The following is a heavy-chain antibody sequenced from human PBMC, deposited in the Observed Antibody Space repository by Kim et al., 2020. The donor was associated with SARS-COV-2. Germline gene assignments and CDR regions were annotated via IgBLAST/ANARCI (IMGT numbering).Heavy chain of an antibody. D-gene: IGHD5-12*01. CDR2: IYPGGSR. V-gene: IGHV3-53*04. CDR1: GVTVSSDY. CDR3: ARGRAATMSDF. J-gene: IGHJ4*02. Sequence: GGSLRLSCEASGVTVSSDYMTWVRQAPGKGLEWVSGIYPGGSRYYTDSVKGRFTISRQNSRNMVFLQMNNMRPDDTAVYYCARGRAATMSDFWGQGTL.